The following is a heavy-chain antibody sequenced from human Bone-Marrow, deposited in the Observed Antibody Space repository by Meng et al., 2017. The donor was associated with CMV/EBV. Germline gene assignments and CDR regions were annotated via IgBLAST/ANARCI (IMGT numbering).Heavy chain of an antibody. CDR2: ISYDGVHK. D-gene: IGHD4/OR15-4a*01. CDR3: AKDGRRRRDYDAGRYRTYYGMDV. V-gene: IGHV3-30-3*02. Sequence: GGSLRLSCAASGFTSSSFPMHWVRQSPGKGLEWVAVISYDGVHKSYGDSVKGRFTISRDNSQNTLDLQMSNLRPEDTALYYCAKDGRRRRDYDAGRYRTYYGMDVWGQGTTVTVSS. J-gene: IGHJ6*02. CDR1: GFTSSSFP.